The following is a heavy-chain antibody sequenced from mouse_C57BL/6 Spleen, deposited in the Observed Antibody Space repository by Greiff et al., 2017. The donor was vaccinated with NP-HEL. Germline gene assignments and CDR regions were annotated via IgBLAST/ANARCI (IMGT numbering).Heavy chain of an antibody. J-gene: IGHJ2*01. V-gene: IGHV10-1*01. CDR2: IRSKSNNYAT. CDR1: GFSFNTYA. Sequence: EVKLMESGGGLVQPKGSLKLSCAASGFSFNTYAMNWVRQAPGKGLEWVARIRSKSNNYATYYADSVKDRFTISRDDSESMLYLQMNNLKTEATAMYYCVRRSFGDWGQCTTLTVSS. CDR3: VRRSFGD.